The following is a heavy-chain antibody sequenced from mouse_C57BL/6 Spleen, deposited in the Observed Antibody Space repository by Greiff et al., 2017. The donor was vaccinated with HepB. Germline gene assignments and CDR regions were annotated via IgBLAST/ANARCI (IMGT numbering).Heavy chain of an antibody. CDR3: ARLKGITTVGGDYFDY. CDR2: ILPGSGST. J-gene: IGHJ2*01. Sequence: QVQLQQSGAELMKPGASVKLSYKATGYTFTGYWIEWVKQRPGHGLEWIGEILPGSGSTNYNEKFKGKATFTADTSSNTAYMQLSSLTTEDSAIYYCARLKGITTVGGDYFDYWGQGTTLTVSS. CDR1: GYTFTGYW. D-gene: IGHD1-1*01. V-gene: IGHV1-9*01.